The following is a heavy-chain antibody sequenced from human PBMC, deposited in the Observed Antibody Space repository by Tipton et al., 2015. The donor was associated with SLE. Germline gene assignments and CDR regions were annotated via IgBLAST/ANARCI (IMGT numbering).Heavy chain of an antibody. CDR3: ARRLAVSGTYFNS. J-gene: IGHJ4*02. CDR1: GGPFSGYY. D-gene: IGHD6-19*01. V-gene: IGHV4-34*01. Sequence: TLSLTCAVYGGPFSGYYWTWIRQAPGKGLEWIGAIHHSGHTNYNPSLESRVTISVDTSKNQFSLKMASVTAADTAVYFCARRLAVSGTYFNSWGQGTLVTVSS. CDR2: IHHSGHT.